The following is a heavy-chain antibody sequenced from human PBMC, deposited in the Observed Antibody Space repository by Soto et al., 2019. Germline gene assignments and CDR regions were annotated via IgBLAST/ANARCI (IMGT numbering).Heavy chain of an antibody. D-gene: IGHD2-15*01. CDR2: IIPIFGTA. J-gene: IGHJ5*02. Sequence: QVQLVQSGAEVKKPGSSVKVSCKASGGTFSSYAISWVRQAPGQGLEWTGGIIPIFGTANYAQKFQGRVTITADESTSTAYMELSSLRSEDTAVYYCARNDCSGGSCYHWFDPWGQGTLVTVSS. CDR3: ARNDCSGGSCYHWFDP. V-gene: IGHV1-69*12. CDR1: GGTFSSYA.